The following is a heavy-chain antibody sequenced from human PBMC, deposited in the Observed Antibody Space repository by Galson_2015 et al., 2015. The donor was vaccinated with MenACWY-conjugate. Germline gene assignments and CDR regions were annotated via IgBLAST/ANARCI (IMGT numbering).Heavy chain of an antibody. CDR2: INPNGGIT. Sequence: SVKVSCKASGYSVTSHYIHWVRQAPGQGLEWMGLINPNGGITIYAQKFQGRVTVARDTSTSTVFLELSSLTSDDTAVYYCARDGTSYSRRETCHSSDAFDVW. D-gene: IGHD3-10*01. CDR1: GYSVTSHY. J-gene: IGHJ3*01. V-gene: IGHV1-46*01. CDR3: ARDGTSYSRRETCHSSDAFDV.